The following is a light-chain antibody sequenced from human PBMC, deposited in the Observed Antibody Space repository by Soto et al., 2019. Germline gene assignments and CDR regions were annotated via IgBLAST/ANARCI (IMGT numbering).Light chain of an antibody. CDR1: ISNIGGNT. Sequence: QSVLTQPPSASGTPGQRVTISCSGRISNIGGNTVNWYQQLPGTAPKLLMYTNNQRPSGVPDRFSGSKSGTSASLAISGLQSEDESDYDCAAWDDSLNGVVFGGGTKVTVL. V-gene: IGLV1-44*01. CDR2: TNN. CDR3: AAWDDSLNGVV. J-gene: IGLJ2*01.